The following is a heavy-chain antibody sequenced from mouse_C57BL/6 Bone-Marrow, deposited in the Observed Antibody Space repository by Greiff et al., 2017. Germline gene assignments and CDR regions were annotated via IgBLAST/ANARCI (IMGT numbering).Heavy chain of an antibody. J-gene: IGHJ1*03. V-gene: IGHV5-17*01. CDR1: GFTFSDYG. CDR3: ARKAYWYFDV. CDR2: ISSGSSTI. Sequence: EVQLVESGGGLVKPGGSLKLSCAASGFTFSDYGMHWVRQAPEKGLEWVAYISSGSSTIYYADTVKGRFTISRDNAKKTLFLQMTSLRSEDTAMYYCARKAYWYFDVWGTGTTVTVSS.